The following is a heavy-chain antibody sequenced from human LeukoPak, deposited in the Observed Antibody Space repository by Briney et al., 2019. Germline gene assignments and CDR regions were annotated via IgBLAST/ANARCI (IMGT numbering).Heavy chain of an antibody. Sequence: SETLSLTCAVYGGSFSGYYWSWIRQPPGKGLEWVGEINHSGSTNYNPSLNSRVTISVDTSKNQFSLTLSSVTAADTAVYYYARRGYYDSSGYVLLGAFDIWGQGTMVTVSS. V-gene: IGHV4-34*01. D-gene: IGHD3-22*01. CDR1: GGSFSGYY. CDR2: INHSGST. CDR3: ARRGYYDSSGYVLLGAFDI. J-gene: IGHJ3*02.